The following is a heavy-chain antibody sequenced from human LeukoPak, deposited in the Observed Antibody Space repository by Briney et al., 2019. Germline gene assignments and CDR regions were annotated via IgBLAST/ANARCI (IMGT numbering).Heavy chain of an antibody. CDR3: ARMGSFDW. V-gene: IGHV3-21*01. CDR2: ITSSSYI. Sequence: GGSLRLSCAASGFTFSSYSINWVRLAPGKGLEWVSSITSSSYIYYADSVKGRFTISRDNAENSLYLQMNSLRAEDTAVYYCARMGSFDWWGQGTLVTVSS. CDR1: GFTFSSYS. J-gene: IGHJ4*02.